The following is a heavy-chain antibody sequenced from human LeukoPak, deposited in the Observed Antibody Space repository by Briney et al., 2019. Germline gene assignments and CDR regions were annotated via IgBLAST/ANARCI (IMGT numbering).Heavy chain of an antibody. Sequence: PSKTLSLTCTVSGGSISSGSYYWSWIRQPAGKGLEWIGRIYTSGSTNYNPSLKSRVTISVDTSKNQFSLKLSSVTAADTAVYYCAREPATNYPQLRYNWFDPWGQGTLVTVSS. D-gene: IGHD4/OR15-4a*01. CDR3: AREPATNYPQLRYNWFDP. V-gene: IGHV4-61*02. CDR2: IYTSGST. J-gene: IGHJ5*02. CDR1: GGSISSGSYY.